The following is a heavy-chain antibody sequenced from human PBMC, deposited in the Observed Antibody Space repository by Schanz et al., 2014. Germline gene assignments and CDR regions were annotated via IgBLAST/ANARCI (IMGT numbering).Heavy chain of an antibody. D-gene: IGHD3-3*01. CDR2: ISVYNHNK. Sequence: QIQLVQSGPEVKKPGATVKVSCKASGYLFINSGISWVRQAPGQGLEWMGWISVYNHNKEYDQKFQGRVTMTTDTSASTACIALTDLRSDDTAVYYCARDRRFFDRDDLYYFDSWGQGTLVTVSS. CDR3: ARDRRFFDRDDLYYFDS. J-gene: IGHJ4*02. V-gene: IGHV1-18*01. CDR1: GYLFINSG.